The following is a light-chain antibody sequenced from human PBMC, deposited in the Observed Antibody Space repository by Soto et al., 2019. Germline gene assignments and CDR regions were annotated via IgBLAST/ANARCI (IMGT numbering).Light chain of an antibody. CDR3: CSYAGSSTWL. V-gene: IGLV2-23*01. J-gene: IGLJ1*01. CDR1: SSDVGSYNL. Sequence: QSALTQPASVSGSPGQSITISCTGTSSDVGSYNLVSWYQQHPGKVPKIMIYEASKRPSGAPNRFSGSKSGNTASLTISGLQAEDEADYYCCSYAGSSTWLFGTGTKLTVL. CDR2: EAS.